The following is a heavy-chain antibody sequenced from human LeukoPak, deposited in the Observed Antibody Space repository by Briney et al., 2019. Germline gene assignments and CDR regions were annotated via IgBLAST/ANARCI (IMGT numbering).Heavy chain of an antibody. CDR3: SRTIVIGSPFFDY. J-gene: IGHJ4*02. CDR1: GGSIPSGGYS. CDR2: IYYSGTT. Sequence: SQTLSLTCAVSGGSIPSGGYSWSWIRQPPGKGLEWIGYIYYSGTTHYNPSLKSRATISVDTSKNQFSLKLSSVTAADTAVYYCSRTIVIGSPFFDYWGQGILVTVSS. V-gene: IGHV4-30-4*08. D-gene: IGHD2-21*01.